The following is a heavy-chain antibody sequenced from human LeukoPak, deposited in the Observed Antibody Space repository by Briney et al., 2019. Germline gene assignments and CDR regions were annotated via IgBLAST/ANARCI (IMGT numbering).Heavy chain of an antibody. CDR3: ARDRSPTGMDV. CDR2: IDSSSYI. V-gene: IGHV3-21*01. J-gene: IGHJ6*02. Sequence: GGSLRLSCAASGFTFSSYTMNWVRQAPGKGLEWVSSIDSSSYIYYADSLKGRFTISRDNAKSSLHLQMNSLRAEDTAVYYCARDRSPTGMDVWGQGTTVTVSS. D-gene: IGHD2-8*02. CDR1: GFTFSSYT.